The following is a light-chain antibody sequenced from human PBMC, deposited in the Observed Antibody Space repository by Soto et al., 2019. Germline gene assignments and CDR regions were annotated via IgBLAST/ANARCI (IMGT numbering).Light chain of an antibody. J-gene: IGLJ1*01. CDR1: SSDIGGYNY. CDR2: EVN. Sequence: QSALTQPASVSGSPGQSITVSCTGTSSDIGGYNYVSWYQHHPGKAPQLIIYEVNLRPSGVSDRFSASKSGDTASLTISGLQAGDEADYYCCSFTSSNTHVFGTGTKLTVL. CDR3: CSFTSSNTHV. V-gene: IGLV2-14*01.